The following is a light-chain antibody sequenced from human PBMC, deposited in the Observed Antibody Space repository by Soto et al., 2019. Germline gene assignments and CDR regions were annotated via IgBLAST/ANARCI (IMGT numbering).Light chain of an antibody. CDR2: EVN. CDR1: SSDIGLYNY. Sequence: QSVLSQPASMSGSPGQSITIPCTGASSDIGLYNYVSWYQHHPGKAPKLLISEVNVRPSGLSDRFSASKAGNTASLTISGLQAEDEADYYCTSFSSSTSLYVFGTGTKVTVL. J-gene: IGLJ1*01. CDR3: TSFSSSTSLYV. V-gene: IGLV2-14*01.